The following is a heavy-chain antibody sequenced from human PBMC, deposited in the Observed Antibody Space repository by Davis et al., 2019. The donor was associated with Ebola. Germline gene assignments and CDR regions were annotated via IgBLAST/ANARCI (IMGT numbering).Heavy chain of an antibody. CDR2: VWYDGSQK. CDR3: ARDLKLTESFFYYYAMDV. J-gene: IGHJ6*02. CDR1: GFTFSGYG. V-gene: IGHV3-33*01. Sequence: PGGSLRLSCTASGFTFSGYGIHWVRQAPGKGLEWVAVVWYDGSQKYYADSVKGRFTISRDNSKNTVYLQVNSLRDDDSAVYFCARDLKLTESFFYYYAMDVWGQGTTVTVSS. D-gene: IGHD3-10*01.